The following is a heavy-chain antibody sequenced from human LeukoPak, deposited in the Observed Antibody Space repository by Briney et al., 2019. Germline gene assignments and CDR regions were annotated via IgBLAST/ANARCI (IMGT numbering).Heavy chain of an antibody. CDR3: ASLDGNAWWHY. Sequence: GGSLRLSCAASGFTFSSYWMSWGRQAPGKGVEGVANIKQDGREKYYVDSVKGGFTISRDKAKNSLSLQMNSLTAEDTAVYSCASLDGNAWWHYWGQGTLVTVSS. J-gene: IGHJ4*02. D-gene: IGHD2-15*01. CDR2: IKQDGREK. CDR1: GFTFSSYW. V-gene: IGHV3-7*01.